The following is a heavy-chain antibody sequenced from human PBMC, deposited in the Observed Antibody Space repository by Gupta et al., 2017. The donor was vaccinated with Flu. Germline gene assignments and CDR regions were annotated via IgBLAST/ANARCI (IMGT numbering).Heavy chain of an antibody. J-gene: IGHJ6*02. Sequence: QVQLQQWGAGLLKPSETLSLTCAVYGGSFSGYYWSWIRQPPGKGLEWIGEINHSGSTNYNPSLKSRVTISVDTSKNQFSLKLSSVTAADTAVYYCARGRLDGDSSGVYYYYGMDVWGQGTTVTVSS. V-gene: IGHV4-34*01. D-gene: IGHD3-22*01. CDR2: INHSGST. CDR1: GGSFSGYY. CDR3: ARGRLDGDSSGVYYYYGMDV.